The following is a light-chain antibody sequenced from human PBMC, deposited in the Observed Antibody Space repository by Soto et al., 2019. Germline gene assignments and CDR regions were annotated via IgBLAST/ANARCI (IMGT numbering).Light chain of an antibody. CDR3: ETWDCNTRV. CDR1: SGHSSYI. J-gene: IGLJ2*01. CDR2: LEGSGSY. Sequence: QSVLTQSSSASASLGSSVKLTCTLSSGHSSYIIAWHQQQPGKAPRYLMKLEGSGSYNKGSGVPDRFSGSSSGADRYLTISNLQSEDEADYYCETWDCNTRVFGGGTQLTVL. V-gene: IGLV4-60*03.